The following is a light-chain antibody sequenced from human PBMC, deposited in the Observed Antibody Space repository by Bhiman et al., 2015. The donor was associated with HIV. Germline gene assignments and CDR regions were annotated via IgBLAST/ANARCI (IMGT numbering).Light chain of an antibody. CDR2: EDN. V-gene: IGLV6-57*02. Sequence: LTQPASVSGSPGQSITISCTGSSGSIASNYVQWYQQRPDSAPTTVIYEDNQRPSGVPDRFSGSIDSSSNSASLTISGLKTDDEADYYCQSYDDNNLAVFGGGTKLTVL. J-gene: IGLJ3*02. CDR3: QSYDDNNLAV. CDR1: SGSIASNY.